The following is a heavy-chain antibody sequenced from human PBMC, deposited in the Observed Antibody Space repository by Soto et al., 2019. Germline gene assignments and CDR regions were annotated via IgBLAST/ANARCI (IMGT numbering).Heavy chain of an antibody. CDR2: IWYDGSNK. V-gene: IGHV3-33*01. CDR1: GFTFSSYG. CDR3: ARVYPFTRDEDPYFDY. D-gene: IGHD2-15*01. Sequence: GGSLRLSCAASGFTFSSYGMHWVRQAPGKGLEWVAVIWYDGSNKYYADSVKGRFTISRDNSKNTLYLQMNSLRAEDTAVYYCARVYPFTRDEDPYFDYWGQGTLVTVSS. J-gene: IGHJ4*02.